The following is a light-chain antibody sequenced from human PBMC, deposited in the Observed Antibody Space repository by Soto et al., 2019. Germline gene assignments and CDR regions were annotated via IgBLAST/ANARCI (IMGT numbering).Light chain of an antibody. Sequence: QSALTQPVSVSGSPGQSITISCTGTSSDVGTYNLVSWYQQHPGKAPKLMIYEGSKRPSGVSDRFSGSKSGTTASLTISELQAEDEADYYCCSYAGSRTYVFGTGTKLTVL. CDR2: EGS. CDR1: SSDVGTYNL. CDR3: CSYAGSRTYV. J-gene: IGLJ1*01. V-gene: IGLV2-23*01.